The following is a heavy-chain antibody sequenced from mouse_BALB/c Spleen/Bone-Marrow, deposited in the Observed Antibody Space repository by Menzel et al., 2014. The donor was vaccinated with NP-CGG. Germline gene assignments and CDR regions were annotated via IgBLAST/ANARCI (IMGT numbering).Heavy chain of an antibody. CDR1: GFTFTTYT. J-gene: IGHJ2*01. CDR2: IISGGSYT. CDR3: TRAPYDNSYFDY. D-gene: IGHD2-1*01. Sequence: EVMLVESGGGLVKPGGSLKLSCAASGFTFTTYTMSWVRQTPEKRLEWVATIISGGSYTYYPDSVKGRFTVSRDNAKNVLYLQMSSLKSEDTAMYYCTRAPYDNSYFDYWSQGTTLTVSS. V-gene: IGHV5-6-4*01.